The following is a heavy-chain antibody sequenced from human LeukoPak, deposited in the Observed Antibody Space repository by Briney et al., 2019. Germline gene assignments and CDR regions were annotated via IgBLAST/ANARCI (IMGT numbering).Heavy chain of an antibody. Sequence: ASVKVSCKVSGYTLTELSMHWVRQAPGKGLEWMGGFDPEDGETIYAQKFQGRVTMTEDTSTDTAYMELSSLRSEDTAVYYCATVAAVAGVYYYYYGMDVWGQGTTVTASS. D-gene: IGHD6-19*01. V-gene: IGHV1-24*01. CDR1: GYTLTELS. CDR2: FDPEDGET. CDR3: ATVAAVAGVYYYYYGMDV. J-gene: IGHJ6*02.